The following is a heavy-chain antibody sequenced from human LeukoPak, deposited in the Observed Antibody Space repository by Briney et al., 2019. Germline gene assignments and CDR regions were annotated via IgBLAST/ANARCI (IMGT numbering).Heavy chain of an antibody. V-gene: IGHV3-7*01. CDR1: GFTFSRYW. D-gene: IGHD4/OR15-4a*01. CDR3: ARDVHGALDF. CDR2: IRGDAGDK. Sequence: GGSLRLSCAASGFTFSRYWMAWVRQAPGKGLEWVANIRGDAGDKGYADSVRDRFTISRDNGKNSLYLQMNRLTAEDTAVYYCARDVHGALDFWGQGTLVVVSS. J-gene: IGHJ4*02.